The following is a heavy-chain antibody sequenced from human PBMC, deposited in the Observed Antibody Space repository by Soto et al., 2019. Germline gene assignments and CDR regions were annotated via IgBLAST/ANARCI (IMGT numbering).Heavy chain of an antibody. V-gene: IGHV4-59*01. CDR2: IYYSGST. CDR1: GGSISSYY. J-gene: IGHJ4*02. CDR3: ARVEGDGYNYYFDY. Sequence: SETLSLTCTVSGGSISSYYWSWIRQPPGKGLEWIGYIYYSGSTNYNPSLKSRVTISVDTSKNQFSLKLSSVTAADTAVYYCARVEGDGYNYYFDYWGRGTLVTVSS. D-gene: IGHD5-12*01.